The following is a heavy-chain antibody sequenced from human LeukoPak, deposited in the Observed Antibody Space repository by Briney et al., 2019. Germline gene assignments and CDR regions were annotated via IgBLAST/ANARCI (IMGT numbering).Heavy chain of an antibody. D-gene: IGHD4-17*01. Sequence: GGSLRLSCAASGFMFSSYWMSWVRQAPGKGLEWVADIKEDGSEKSYVDSVKGRFTISRDNAKNSLCLQMNSLRAEDTAVYYCARDPTVRRYMDVWGKGTTVTVSS. CDR1: GFMFSSYW. CDR2: IKEDGSEK. J-gene: IGHJ6*03. CDR3: ARDPTVRRYMDV. V-gene: IGHV3-7*01.